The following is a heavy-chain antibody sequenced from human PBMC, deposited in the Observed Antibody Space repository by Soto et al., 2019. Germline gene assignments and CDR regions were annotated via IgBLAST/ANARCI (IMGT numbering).Heavy chain of an antibody. D-gene: IGHD6-6*01. CDR1: VYTFTSYA. Sequence: ASVKVACKTSVYTFTSYAIHWVRQAPGQRLEWMGWIDAGNGNTKYSQKFQDRVTITRDTSASTAYMELSSLRSEDTAVYYCARSSSSSYFDHWGQGTLVTAPQ. J-gene: IGHJ4*02. V-gene: IGHV1-3*01. CDR2: IDAGNGNT. CDR3: ARSSSSSYFDH.